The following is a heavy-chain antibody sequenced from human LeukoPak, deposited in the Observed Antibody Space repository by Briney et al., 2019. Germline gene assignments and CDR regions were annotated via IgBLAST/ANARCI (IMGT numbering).Heavy chain of an antibody. CDR3: ARVSRVRTVTSRGYYYYMDV. Sequence: SETLSLTCTVSGGSISSSSYYWGWIRQPPGKGLEWIGSIYHSGSTYYNPSLKSRVTISVDTSKNQFSLKLSSVTAADTAVYYCARVSRVRTVTSRGYYYYMDVWGKGTTVTVSS. V-gene: IGHV4-39*07. CDR2: IYHSGST. CDR1: GGSISSSSYY. J-gene: IGHJ6*03. D-gene: IGHD4-17*01.